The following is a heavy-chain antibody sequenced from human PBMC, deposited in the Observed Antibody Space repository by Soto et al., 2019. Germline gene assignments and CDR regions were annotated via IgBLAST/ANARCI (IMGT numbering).Heavy chain of an antibody. CDR3: ARGDFWSGYSNWFDP. J-gene: IGHJ5*02. D-gene: IGHD3-3*01. CDR2: IYYSGST. CDR1: GGSISSYY. V-gene: IGHV4-59*01. Sequence: QVQLQESGPGLVKPSETLSLTCTVSGGSISSYYWSWIRQPPGKGLEWIGYIYYSGSTNYNPSLKSRVTISVDTSKNHFSLKLSSVTAADTAVYYCARGDFWSGYSNWFDPWGQGTLVTVSS.